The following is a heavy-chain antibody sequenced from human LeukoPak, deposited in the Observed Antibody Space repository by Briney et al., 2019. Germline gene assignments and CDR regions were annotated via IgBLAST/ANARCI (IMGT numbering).Heavy chain of an antibody. D-gene: IGHD3-22*01. Sequence: ASVKVSCKASGYTFTSYYMHWVRQAPGQGLEWMGIINPSGGSTSYAQKFQGRVTMTRDTSTSTVYMELSSLRSEDTAVYYCARDNVAYYDSSGYYAPGDYWGQGTLVTVSS. CDR3: ARDNVAYYDSSGYYAPGDY. V-gene: IGHV1-46*01. J-gene: IGHJ4*02. CDR2: INPSGGST. CDR1: GYTFTSYY.